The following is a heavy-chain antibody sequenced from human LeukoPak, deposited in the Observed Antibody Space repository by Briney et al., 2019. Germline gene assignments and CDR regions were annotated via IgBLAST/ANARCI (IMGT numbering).Heavy chain of an antibody. Sequence: GGSLRLSCAASGFTFSSYAMSWVRQAPGKGLEWVSAISGSGGSTYYADSVKGRFTISRDNSKNTLYLQMNSLRAEDTAVYYCAKDQEGSGSYYVVDYWGQGTLVTVSS. V-gene: IGHV3-23*01. CDR3: AKDQEGSGSYYVVDY. CDR2: ISGSGGST. J-gene: IGHJ4*02. CDR1: GFTFSSYA. D-gene: IGHD1-26*01.